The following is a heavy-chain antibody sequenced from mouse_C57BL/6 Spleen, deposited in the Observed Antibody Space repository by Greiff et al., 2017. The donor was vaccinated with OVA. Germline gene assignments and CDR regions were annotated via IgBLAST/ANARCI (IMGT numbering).Heavy chain of an antibody. Sequence: EVQLQQSVAELVRPGASVKLSCTASGFNIKNTYMHWVKQSPEQGLEWIGRIDPANGNTKYAQKFQGKATITADTSSHTAYLQLSSLTSEDTAIIYCARKDEGYCGGFAYWGQGTLVTVSA. CDR2: IDPANGNT. D-gene: IGHD2-3*01. CDR1: GFNIKNTY. V-gene: IGHV14-3*01. J-gene: IGHJ3*01. CDR3: ARKDEGYCGGFAY.